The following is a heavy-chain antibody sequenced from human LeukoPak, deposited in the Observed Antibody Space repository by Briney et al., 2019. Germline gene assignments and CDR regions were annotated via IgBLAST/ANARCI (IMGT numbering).Heavy chain of an antibody. J-gene: IGHJ3*02. CDR2: IGTAGDT. CDR1: GFTFSSYA. V-gene: IGHV3-13*01. D-gene: IGHD2-15*01. Sequence: GGSLRLSCAASGFTFSSYAMSWVRQAPGKGLEWVSAIGTAGDTYYPGSVKGRFTISRENAKNSLYLQMNSLRAGDTAVYYCARVGRDAFDIWGQGTMVTVSS. CDR3: ARVGRDAFDI.